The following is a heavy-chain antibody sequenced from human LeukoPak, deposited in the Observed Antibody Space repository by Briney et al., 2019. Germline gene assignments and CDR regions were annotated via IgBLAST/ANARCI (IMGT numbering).Heavy chain of an antibody. CDR1: GFPFSNYG. J-gene: IGHJ4*02. CDR2: ISSRSDTI. D-gene: IGHD3-16*01. V-gene: IGHV3-48*04. CDR3: AREASWGPDY. Sequence: GGSLRLSCAASGFPFSNYGINWVRQLPGKGLEWVSYISSRSDTIYYGDSVKGRFTISRDNVKNSLYLHMNSLRPDDTAVYFCAREASWGPDYWGQGTLVTVSS.